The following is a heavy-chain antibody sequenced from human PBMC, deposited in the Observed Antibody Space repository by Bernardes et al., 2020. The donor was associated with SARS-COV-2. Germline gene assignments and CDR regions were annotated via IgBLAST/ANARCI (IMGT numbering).Heavy chain of an antibody. CDR1: GFTFDDFA. CDR3: AKDYETGELGIAVEGYCGH. Sequence: GGSLRLSCAASGFTFDDFAMHWVRHSPGKGLEWVSGISWNSGSIGYAASVKGRFTISRDNAKNSLYLQMNSLRPDDTALYYCAKDYETGELGIAVEGYCGHWGQGTLVTVPS. D-gene: IGHD6-19*01. CDR2: ISWNSGSI. J-gene: IGHJ4*02. V-gene: IGHV3-9*01.